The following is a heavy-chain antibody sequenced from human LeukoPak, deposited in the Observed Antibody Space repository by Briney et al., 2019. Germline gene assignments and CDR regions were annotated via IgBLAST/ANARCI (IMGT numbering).Heavy chain of an antibody. CDR3: ARDVPREYYYDSSGHWDY. V-gene: IGHV1-69*05. D-gene: IGHD3-22*01. Sequence: ASVKVSCKASGGTFSSYAISWVRQAPGQGPEWMGRIIPIFGTANYAQKFQGRVTITTDESTSTAYMELSSLRSEDTAVYYCARDVPREYYYDSSGHWDYWGQGTLVTVSS. J-gene: IGHJ4*01. CDR1: GGTFSSYA. CDR2: IIPIFGTA.